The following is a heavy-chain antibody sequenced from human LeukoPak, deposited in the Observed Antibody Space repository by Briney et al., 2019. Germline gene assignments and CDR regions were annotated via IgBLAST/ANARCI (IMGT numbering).Heavy chain of an antibody. Sequence: GGSLRLSFSASGFTFDDYAMDWVRQAPGKGLEWVSAISWNSGRIGYAGSVKGRFTISRDNAKNSLYLQMNSLRVEDTAFYYCARDDLLHRNWFDPWGQGTLVTVSS. D-gene: IGHD3-22*01. CDR2: ISWNSGRI. CDR3: ARDDLLHRNWFDP. CDR1: GFTFDDYA. J-gene: IGHJ5*02. V-gene: IGHV3-9*01.